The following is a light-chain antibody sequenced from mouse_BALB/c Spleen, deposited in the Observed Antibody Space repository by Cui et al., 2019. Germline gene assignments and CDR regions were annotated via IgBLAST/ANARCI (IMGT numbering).Light chain of an antibody. CDR1: TSLSY. Sequence: HIVPTQSPAIMSASPGEKVTITCSASTSLSYMYWYQQKPGSSPRLLIYDTSNLASGVPVRFSGSGSGTSYSLTISRMEAEDAATYYCQQWSSYPRTFGGGTKLEIK. CDR2: DTS. J-gene: IGKJ1*01. V-gene: IGKV4-55*01. CDR3: QQWSSYPRT.